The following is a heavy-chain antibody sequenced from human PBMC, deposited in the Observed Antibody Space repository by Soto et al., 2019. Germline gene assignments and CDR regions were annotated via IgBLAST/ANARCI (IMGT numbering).Heavy chain of an antibody. V-gene: IGHV3-7*01. Sequence: GGSLKLCCAASGFTFSSYWMSWVRQAPGKGLEWVAFIRQYGSEKCYADSVKGRFTISRDDAKNSLYLQMNSLRVEDTAVYYCARDFRRRYSYGYYYFDSWGQGTLVTVSS. CDR2: IRQYGSEK. CDR1: GFTFSSYW. CDR3: ARDFRRRYSYGYYYFDS. D-gene: IGHD5-18*01. J-gene: IGHJ4*02.